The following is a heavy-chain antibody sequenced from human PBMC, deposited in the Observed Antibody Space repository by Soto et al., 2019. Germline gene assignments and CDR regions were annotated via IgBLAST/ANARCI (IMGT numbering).Heavy chain of an antibody. V-gene: IGHV3-11*01. D-gene: IGHD4-4*01. CDR2: ISSSGSTI. CDR3: ARDSNYKGYGMDV. CDR1: GFTFSDYY. Sequence: GGALRLSCAASGFTFSDYYMSWIRQAPGKGLEWVSYISSSGSTIYYADSVKGRFTISRDSAKNSLYLQMNSLRAEDTAVYYCARDSNYKGYGMDVWGQGTTVTVSS. J-gene: IGHJ6*02.